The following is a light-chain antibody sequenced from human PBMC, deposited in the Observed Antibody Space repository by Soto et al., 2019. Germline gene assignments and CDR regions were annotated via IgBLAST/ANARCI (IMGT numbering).Light chain of an antibody. CDR1: SSNIGAGYD. CDR3: QSYDSSLSGYVV. CDR2: GNS. Sequence: QSVLTQPPSVCGAPEQRVTISCNGSSSNIGAGYDVHWYQQLPGTAPKLLIYGNSNRPSGGPDRFSGSKSGTSASLAITGLQAEDEADYYCQSYDSSLSGYVVFGGGTKLTVL. J-gene: IGLJ2*01. V-gene: IGLV1-40*01.